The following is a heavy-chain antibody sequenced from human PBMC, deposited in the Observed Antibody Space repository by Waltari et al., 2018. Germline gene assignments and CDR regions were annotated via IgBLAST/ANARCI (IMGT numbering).Heavy chain of an antibody. CDR1: GVSFSTYA. CDR2: IGSGGSYI. Sequence: EVHLVESGGGLVKPGGCLRLSCEASGVSFSTYAMSWVRQTPGKALEWLASIGSGGSYIYYADSMRGRFVISRDDATNSLYLHIHSLRAEDTAMYYCAREGQQLARYLDSWGQGTLVTVSS. D-gene: IGHD6-13*01. CDR3: AREGQQLARYLDS. J-gene: IGHJ4*02. V-gene: IGHV3-21*01.